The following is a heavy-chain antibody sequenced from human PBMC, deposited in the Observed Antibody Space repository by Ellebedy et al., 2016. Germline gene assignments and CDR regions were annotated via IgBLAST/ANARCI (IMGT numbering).Heavy chain of an antibody. J-gene: IGHJ2*01. Sequence: GGSLRLSXAASGFTFNTYAMSWVRQAPGEGLEWVSTLSGSGPKTYYADSVQGRFTISRDNSKSTLYLQMNSLRAEDTAVYYCAKHETDGVYYFDLWGRGTLVTVSS. D-gene: IGHD2-8*01. CDR1: GFTFNTYA. V-gene: IGHV3-23*01. CDR3: AKHETDGVYYFDL. CDR2: LSGSGPKT.